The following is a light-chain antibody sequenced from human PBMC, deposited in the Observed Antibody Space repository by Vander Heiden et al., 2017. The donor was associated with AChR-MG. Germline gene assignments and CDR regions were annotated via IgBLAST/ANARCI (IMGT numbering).Light chain of an antibody. CDR3: QQSDSTPLT. J-gene: IGKJ5*01. CDR2: AAS. CDR1: QSISSY. V-gene: IGKV1-39*01. Sequence: DIQMTQSPSSLSASVGYRVTITCRASQSISSYFNWYQQKPGKAPKLMIYAASRVQSGLPSRFSGSGAGTDFTLTISRLQPEDFATYYCQQSDSTPLTFGQGTRLEIK.